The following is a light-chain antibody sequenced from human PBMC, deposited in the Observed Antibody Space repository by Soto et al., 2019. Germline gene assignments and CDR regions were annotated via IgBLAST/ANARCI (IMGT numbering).Light chain of an antibody. V-gene: IGKV3-20*01. CDR2: GAT. J-gene: IGKJ1*01. CDR3: KQYVSSPWT. CDR1: QRVSSNY. Sequence: IVLKQSADTLSVTPGDGATLSCRASQRVSSNYFAWYQQKPGQAPRLLIYGATSRATDIPDRFRGSGSGTDFTLTIGRLEPEDLAVYFWKQYVSSPWTCAQGTKLDIK.